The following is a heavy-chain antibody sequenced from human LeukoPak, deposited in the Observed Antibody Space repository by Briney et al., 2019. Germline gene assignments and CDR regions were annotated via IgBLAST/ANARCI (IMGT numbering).Heavy chain of an antibody. Sequence: SVKVSCKASGGTFSSYAISWVRQAPGQGLEWMGRIIPILGTANYAQKFQGRVTITADESTSTAYMELSSLRSEDTAVYYCARDIADAFDIWGQGTMVTVSS. J-gene: IGHJ3*02. D-gene: IGHD6-13*01. V-gene: IGHV1-69*11. CDR1: GGTFSSYA. CDR2: IIPILGTA. CDR3: ARDIADAFDI.